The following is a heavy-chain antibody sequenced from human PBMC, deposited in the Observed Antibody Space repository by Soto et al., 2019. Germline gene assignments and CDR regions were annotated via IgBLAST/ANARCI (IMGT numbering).Heavy chain of an antibody. CDR3: ARHDRAAAATVTDLGYGMDV. Sequence: PGESLKISWKGSGYSFTSYWIIWVRQMPGKGLEWMGRIDPSDSYTNYSPSFQGHVTISADKSISTAYLQWSSLKASDTAMYYCARHDRAAAATVTDLGYGMDVWGQGTTVTVSS. CDR1: GYSFTSYW. CDR2: IDPSDSYT. D-gene: IGHD6-13*01. J-gene: IGHJ6*02. V-gene: IGHV5-10-1*01.